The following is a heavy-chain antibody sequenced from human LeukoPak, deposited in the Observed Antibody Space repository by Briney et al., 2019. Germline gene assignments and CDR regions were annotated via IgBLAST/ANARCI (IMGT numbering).Heavy chain of an antibody. Sequence: ASVKVSCMASGYTFTGYYIHWVRQAPGQGLEGMGRIDPDSGVTNSAQKFQARVTMTRDTSITTAYMELSGLRSDDTAVYYCARDQARTTTWYLYMNFWGQGTLVTVSS. V-gene: IGHV1-2*06. CDR3: ARDQARTTTWYLYMNF. CDR2: IDPDSGVT. J-gene: IGHJ4*02. CDR1: GYTFTGYY. D-gene: IGHD3/OR15-3a*01.